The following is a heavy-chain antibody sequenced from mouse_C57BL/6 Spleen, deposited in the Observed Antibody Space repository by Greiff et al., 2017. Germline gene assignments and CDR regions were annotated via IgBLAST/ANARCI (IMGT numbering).Heavy chain of an antibody. CDR2: IYPGDGDT. CDR1: GYAFSSSW. D-gene: IGHD1-1*01. CDR3: APYGSSLDAMDY. V-gene: IGHV1-82*01. J-gene: IGHJ4*01. Sequence: QVQLQQSGPELVKPGASVKISCKASGYAFSSSWMNWVKQRPGKGLEWIGRIYPGDGDTNYNGKFKGKATLTADKSSSTAYMQLSSLTSEDSAVYFYAPYGSSLDAMDYWGQGTSVTVSS.